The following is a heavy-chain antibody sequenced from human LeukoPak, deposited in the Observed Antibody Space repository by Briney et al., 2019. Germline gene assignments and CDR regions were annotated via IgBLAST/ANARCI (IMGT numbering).Heavy chain of an antibody. CDR3: TRDFFFERIYGGNPLFHF. CDR2: VNPNNGDT. CDR1: GYTFTGYY. V-gene: IGHV1-2*02. J-gene: IGHJ4*02. Sequence: GASVKVSCKASGYTFTGYYIHWVRQAPGQGLEWMGWVNPNNGDTDYAQKFQGRVTMTRDASITTAYMDLSRLTSDDTAVYYCTRDFFFERIYGGNPLFHFWGQGTLVTVSS. D-gene: IGHD4-23*01.